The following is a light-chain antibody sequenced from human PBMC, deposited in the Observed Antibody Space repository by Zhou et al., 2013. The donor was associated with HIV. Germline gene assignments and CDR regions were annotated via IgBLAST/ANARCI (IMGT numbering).Light chain of an antibody. V-gene: IGKV3-20*01. CDR3: QQYGSSPPNT. J-gene: IGKJ2*01. CDR2: GAS. CDR1: QSVNSNY. Sequence: EIVLTQSPGTLSLSPGERATLSCRASQSVNSNYLAWFQQKPGQAPRLLIYGASSRATDIPDRFSGSGSGTDFTLTITGLEPEDFAVYYCQQYGSSPPNTFGQGTKLEIK.